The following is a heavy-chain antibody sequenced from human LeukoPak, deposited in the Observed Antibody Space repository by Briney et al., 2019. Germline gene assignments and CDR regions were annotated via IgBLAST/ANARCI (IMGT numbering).Heavy chain of an antibody. CDR3: ARDLPDSYAFDI. J-gene: IGHJ3*02. D-gene: IGHD2-15*01. CDR1: GFTFSSYG. CDR2: IRYDGSNK. Sequence: GGSLRLSCAASGFTFSSYGMHWVRQAPGKGLEWVAFIRYDGSNKYYADSVEGRFTISRDNAKNSLFLQMNSLRAEDTAVYYCARDLPDSYAFDIWGQGTMVTVSS. V-gene: IGHV3-30*02.